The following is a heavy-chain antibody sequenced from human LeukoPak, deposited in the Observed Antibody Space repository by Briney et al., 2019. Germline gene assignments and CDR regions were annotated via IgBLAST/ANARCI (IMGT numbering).Heavy chain of an antibody. CDR3: AKEGASPIITYDS. J-gene: IGHJ5*01. Sequence: GGSLRLSCAASGFTFSSYWMNWVRQAPGKGLEWVANIKRDGNEKNYVESVKGRFSTSRDNAKNSLYLQMDSLRAEDTAVYYCAKEGASPIITYDSWGQGALVTVSS. CDR2: IKRDGNEK. V-gene: IGHV3-7*01. CDR1: GFTFSSYW. D-gene: IGHD3-10*01.